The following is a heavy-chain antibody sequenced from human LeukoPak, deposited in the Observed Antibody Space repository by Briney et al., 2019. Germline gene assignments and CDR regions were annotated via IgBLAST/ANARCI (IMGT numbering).Heavy chain of an antibody. CDR3: ARLSIAVAVLFDY. D-gene: IGHD6-19*01. Sequence: SETLSLTCTVSGGSLSSSSYYWGWIRQPPGKGLEWIGSIYYSGSTYYNPSLKSRVTISVDTSKNQFSLKLSSVTAADTAVYYCARLSIAVAVLFDYWGQGTLVTVSS. CDR2: IYYSGST. J-gene: IGHJ4*02. CDR1: GGSLSSSSYY. V-gene: IGHV4-39*01.